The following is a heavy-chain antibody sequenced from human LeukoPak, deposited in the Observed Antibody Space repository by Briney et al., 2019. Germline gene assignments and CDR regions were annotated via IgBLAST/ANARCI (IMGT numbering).Heavy chain of an antibody. D-gene: IGHD2-2*01. CDR1: GFTFSSYS. V-gene: IGHV3-21*01. CDR3: ARVVGYQLLPHDAFDI. CDR2: ISSSSSYI. Sequence: GGSLRLSCAASGFTFSSYSMNWIRQAPGKGLEWLSSISSSSSYIYYADSVKGRFTISGDNAKNSLYLQMNSLRAEDTAVYYCARVVGYQLLPHDAFDIWGQGTMVTVSS. J-gene: IGHJ3*02.